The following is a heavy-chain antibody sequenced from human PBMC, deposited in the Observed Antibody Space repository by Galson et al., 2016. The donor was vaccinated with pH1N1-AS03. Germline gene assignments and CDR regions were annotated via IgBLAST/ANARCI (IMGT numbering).Heavy chain of an antibody. D-gene: IGHD3-10*01. V-gene: IGHV4-34*12. Sequence: SETLSPTCTVSRGSFGGAYWTWIRQPPGKGLEWIGEIIIGRGLPPTYTPSLKRRVTISIDTSRGELSLKLRSVTAADTGVYYCARRPTGIDYWGQGVQVTVSS. CDR3: ARRPTGIDY. CDR1: RGSFGGAY. CDR2: IIIGRGLPP. J-gene: IGHJ4*02.